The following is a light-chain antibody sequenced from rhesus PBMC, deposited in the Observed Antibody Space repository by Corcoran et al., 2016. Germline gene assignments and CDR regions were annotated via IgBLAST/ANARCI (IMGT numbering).Light chain of an antibody. CDR3: SACDSSLSADV. J-gene: IGLJ6*01. Sequence: QAGLTQPPSLSRGLRQTATLTCTGNSNNVGNQGAAWLQQHQGHPPKLLSYRDNNRPSGISERFSASRSGTTAALTITGLLPEDEADYYCSACDSSLSADVFGSGTKLIVL. CDR2: RDN. V-gene: IGLV10-114*01. CDR1: SNNVGNQG.